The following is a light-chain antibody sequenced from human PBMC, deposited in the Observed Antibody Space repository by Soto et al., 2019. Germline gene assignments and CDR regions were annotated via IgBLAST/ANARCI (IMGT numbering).Light chain of an antibody. V-gene: IGLV2-14*01. J-gene: IGLJ1*01. CDR1: SSDVGGYNY. CDR2: DVS. CDR3: SSYTSSSTLVV. Sequence: QSALTQPASVSGSPGQSLTISCTGTSSDVGGYNYVSWYQQHPGKAPKLMIYDVSNRPSGVSNRFSGSKSRNTASLTISGLQAEDEADYYCSSYTSSSTLVVFGTGTKVTVL.